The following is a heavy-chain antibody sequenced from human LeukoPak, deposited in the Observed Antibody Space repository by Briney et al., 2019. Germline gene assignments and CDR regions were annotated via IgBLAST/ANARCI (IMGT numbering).Heavy chain of an antibody. CDR2: ISSSSSYT. Sequence: GGSLRLSCAASGFTFSDYYMSWIRQAPGKGLEWVSYISSSSSYTNYADSVKGRFTISRDNAKNSLYLQMNSLGAEDTAVYYCARVAYCGGDCYSVYFDYWGQGTLVTVSS. CDR1: GFTFSDYY. V-gene: IGHV3-11*06. D-gene: IGHD2-21*02. J-gene: IGHJ4*02. CDR3: ARVAYCGGDCYSVYFDY.